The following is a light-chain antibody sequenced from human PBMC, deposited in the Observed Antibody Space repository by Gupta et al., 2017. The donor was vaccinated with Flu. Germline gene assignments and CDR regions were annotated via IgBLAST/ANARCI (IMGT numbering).Light chain of an antibody. CDR2: AAS. Sequence: DIQMTQSPSSLSASVGDRVTITCRASQGISTWLAWYQQIPGQAPKSLIYAASKLESGVPYRFSGSGCGTDFTLTISRLQPEDVAIYYCKQEVITSFTFGQGTQVD. CDR1: QGISTW. J-gene: IGKJ3*01. V-gene: IGKV1D-16*01. CDR3: KQEVITSFT.